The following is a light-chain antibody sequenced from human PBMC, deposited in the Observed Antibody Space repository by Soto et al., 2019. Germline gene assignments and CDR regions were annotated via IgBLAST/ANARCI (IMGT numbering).Light chain of an antibody. V-gene: IGKV3-20*01. J-gene: IGKJ4*01. Sequence: EIVLTQSPGTLSLSPGERATLSCRASQSVSSSYLAWYQQKPGQAPRLLIYGASSRATGIPDRFSGSGSGTDFTLTISRLEPEDFAVYYCQQYVSSPLTFDGGTKVEIK. CDR2: GAS. CDR3: QQYVSSPLT. CDR1: QSVSSSY.